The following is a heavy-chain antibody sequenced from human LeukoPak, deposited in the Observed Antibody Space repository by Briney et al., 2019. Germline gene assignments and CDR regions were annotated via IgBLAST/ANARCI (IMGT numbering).Heavy chain of an antibody. CDR1: GFTFSSYA. J-gene: IGHJ4*02. CDR3: LGSNIAAV. V-gene: IGHV3-23*01. CDR2: ISYIGGNT. D-gene: IGHD6-13*01. Sequence: GGSLRLSCAASGFTFSSYAMFWVRQAPGKGLEWVSGISYIGGNTYYADFVKGRFTISRDNSKNTMYLQMNSPRAEDTADYYCLGSNIAAVWGQGTLVTVSS.